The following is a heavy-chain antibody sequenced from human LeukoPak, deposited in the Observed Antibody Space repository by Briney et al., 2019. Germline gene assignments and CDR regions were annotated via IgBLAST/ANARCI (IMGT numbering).Heavy chain of an antibody. V-gene: IGHV4-30-4*01. D-gene: IGHD3-3*01. CDR3: ARAGVGDDAFDI. CDR1: GGSISSGGYY. J-gene: IGHJ3*02. Sequence: SQTLSLTCTVSGGSISSGGYYWSWIRQPPGKGLEWIGYIYYSGSTYYNPSLKSRVTISVDTSKNQFSLKLSSVTAADTAVYYCARAGVGDDAFDIWGQGTMVTVSS. CDR2: IYYSGST.